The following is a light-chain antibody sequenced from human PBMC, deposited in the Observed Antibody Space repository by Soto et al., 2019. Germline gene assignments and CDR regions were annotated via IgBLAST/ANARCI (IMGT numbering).Light chain of an antibody. Sequence: SYELTQPPSVSVSPGQTASITCSGDKFGDKYACWYQQKPGQSPVLVIYQHSKRPSGNPERFSGSNSGNTAPLTISGTQAKDEAYYYCQAWDSSTVVFGGGTKLTVL. CDR2: QHS. CDR3: QAWDSSTVV. V-gene: IGLV3-1*01. CDR1: KFGDKY. J-gene: IGLJ2*01.